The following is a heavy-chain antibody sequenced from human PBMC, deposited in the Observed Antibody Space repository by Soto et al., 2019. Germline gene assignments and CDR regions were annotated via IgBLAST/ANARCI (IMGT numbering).Heavy chain of an antibody. D-gene: IGHD3-9*01. J-gene: IGHJ3*02. Sequence: ITLKESGPTLVKPTQTLTLTCTFSGFSLSTSGVGVGWIRQPPGKALEWVTLIYWDDDKRYSPSLKSRITITKDTSKSQVVLTMSNMDPVDTGTYYCARHIPSGYNDAFDIWGQGTMVTVSS. V-gene: IGHV2-5*02. CDR1: GFSLSTSGVG. CDR2: IYWDDDK. CDR3: ARHIPSGYNDAFDI.